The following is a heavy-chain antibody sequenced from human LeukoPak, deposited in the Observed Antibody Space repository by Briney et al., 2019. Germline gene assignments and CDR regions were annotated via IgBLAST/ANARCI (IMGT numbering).Heavy chain of an antibody. CDR2: IYYSGST. CDR1: GGSISSSNHY. J-gene: IGHJ5*02. Sequence: SGTLSLTCTVYGGSISSSNHYWGWIRQPPGKGLEWIGSIYYSGSTYYNPSLKSPVTISVDTSKNPFSLKVRSVTAADTAGYYCGRQWLRLTNWFDPWGQGTLVTVSS. D-gene: IGHD5-12*01. V-gene: IGHV4-39*01. CDR3: GRQWLRLTNWFDP.